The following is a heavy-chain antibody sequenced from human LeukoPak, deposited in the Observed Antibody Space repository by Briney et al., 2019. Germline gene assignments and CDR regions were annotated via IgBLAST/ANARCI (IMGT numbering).Heavy chain of an antibody. D-gene: IGHD3-3*01. Sequence: GGSLRLSCAASGFTYSNYAMNWVRQAPGKGLEWVSAISTSGGITYYADSVKGRFTISRDNSKNALYLQMNSLRAEDTAVYYCARNHYDFWSGYYSPPYYYGMDVWGQGTTVTVSS. CDR2: ISTSGGIT. CDR3: ARNHYDFWSGYYSPPYYYGMDV. CDR1: GFTYSNYA. V-gene: IGHV3-23*01. J-gene: IGHJ6*02.